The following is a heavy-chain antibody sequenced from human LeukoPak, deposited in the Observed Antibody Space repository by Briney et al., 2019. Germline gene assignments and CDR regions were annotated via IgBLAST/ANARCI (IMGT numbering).Heavy chain of an antibody. J-gene: IGHJ4*02. CDR3: ARGRDSSGWYYTDY. CDR2: IYYSGST. Sequence: PSQTLSLTCTVSGGSISSGDYYWSWIRQPPGKGLEWIGYIYYSGSTCYNPSLKSRVTISVDTSKNQFSLKLSSVTAADTAVYYCARGRDSSGWYYTDYWGQGTLVTVSS. V-gene: IGHV4-30-4*08. CDR1: GGSISSGDYY. D-gene: IGHD6-19*01.